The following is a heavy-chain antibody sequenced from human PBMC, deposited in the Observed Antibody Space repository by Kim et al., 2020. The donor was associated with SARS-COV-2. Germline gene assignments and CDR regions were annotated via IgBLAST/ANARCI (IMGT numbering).Heavy chain of an antibody. V-gene: IGHV1-2*02. J-gene: IGHJ5*02. Sequence: ASVKVSCKASGYTFTGYYMHCVRQAPGQGLEWMGWINPNSGGTNYVQKFQGRVTMTRDTSISTAYMELSRLRSDDTAVYYCARDSERDSSGWYGNWFDPWGQGTLVTVSS. D-gene: IGHD6-19*01. CDR2: INPNSGGT. CDR3: ARDSERDSSGWYGNWFDP. CDR1: GYTFTGYY.